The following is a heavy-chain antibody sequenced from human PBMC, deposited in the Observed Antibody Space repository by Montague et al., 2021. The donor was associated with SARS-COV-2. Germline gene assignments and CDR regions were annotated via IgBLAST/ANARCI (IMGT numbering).Heavy chain of an antibody. D-gene: IGHD3/OR15-3a*01. CDR1: EFTFTHYW. J-gene: IGHJ6*02. Sequence: SLRLSCAASEFTFTHYWLTWVRLAPGKGLEWVATINQHGGENYYVGSVKGRFTISRDNAKKSVYLQINILGAEDTAVDYCARVDYQVPYYYYAGMDLWGQGTTVTVSS. CDR3: ARVDYQVPYYYYAGMDL. CDR2: INQHGGEN. V-gene: IGHV3-7*01.